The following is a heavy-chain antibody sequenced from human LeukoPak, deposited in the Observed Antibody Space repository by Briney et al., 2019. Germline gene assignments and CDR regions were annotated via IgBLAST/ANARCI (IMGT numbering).Heavy chain of an antibody. CDR3: ARGGFVVAPPLAV. D-gene: IGHD3-3*01. Sequence: ASVKVSCKASEYTFTGYYLHWVRQAPAQGLEWMGCINPGSGGTNYAQKFQDRVTMTSDMYISTAYMELSSLRYDDTAVYYCARGGFVVAPPLAVWGQGTTVTVSS. V-gene: IGHV1-2*02. CDR2: INPGSGGT. CDR1: EYTFTGYY. J-gene: IGHJ6*02.